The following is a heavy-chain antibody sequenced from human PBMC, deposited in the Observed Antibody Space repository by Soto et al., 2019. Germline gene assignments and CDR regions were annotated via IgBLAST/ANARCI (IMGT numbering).Heavy chain of an antibody. CDR1: GHTFTSYG. D-gene: IGHD2-2*01. V-gene: IGHV1-18*04. CDR2: ISAYNGNT. CDR3: ARDSLIVVVPAAIRPDYYYYGMDV. J-gene: IGHJ6*02. Sequence: ASVKVSCKASGHTFTSYGISWVRQAPGQGLEWMGWISAYNGNTNYAQKLQGRVTMTTDTSTSTAYMGLRSLRSDDTAVYYCARDSLIVVVPAAIRPDYYYYGMDVWGQGTTVTVSS.